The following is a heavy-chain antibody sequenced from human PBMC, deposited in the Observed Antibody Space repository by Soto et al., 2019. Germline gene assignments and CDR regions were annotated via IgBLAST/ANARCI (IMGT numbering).Heavy chain of an antibody. V-gene: IGHV4-30-2*01. J-gene: IGHJ5*01. CDR2: IYHSGST. Sequence: PSETLSLTCAVSGGSISSGGYSWSWIRQPPGKGLEWIGYIYHSGSTYYNPSLKSRVTISVDRSKNQFSLKLSSVTAADTAVYYCAKDLNSARPNFDSWGQGTLVTVSS. CDR3: AKDLNSARPNFDS. D-gene: IGHD6-6*01. CDR1: GGSISSGGYS.